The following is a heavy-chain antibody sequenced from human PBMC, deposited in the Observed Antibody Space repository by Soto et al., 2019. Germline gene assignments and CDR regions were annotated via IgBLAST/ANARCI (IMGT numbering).Heavy chain of an antibody. J-gene: IGHJ6*02. CDR3: AKYDDPMVRGVIIYYYYGMDV. D-gene: IGHD3-10*01. CDR2: ISGSGGST. Sequence: EVQLLESGGGLVQPGGSLRLYCAASGFTFSSYAMSWVRQAPGKGLEWVSAISGSGGSTYYADSVKGRFTISRDNSKNPLYLQMNSLRAEDTAVYYCAKYDDPMVRGVIIYYYYGMDVWGQGTTVTVSS. CDR1: GFTFSSYA. V-gene: IGHV3-23*01.